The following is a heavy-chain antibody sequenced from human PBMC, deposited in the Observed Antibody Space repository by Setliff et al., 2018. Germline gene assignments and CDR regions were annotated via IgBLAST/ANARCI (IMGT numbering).Heavy chain of an antibody. V-gene: IGHV3-49*04. CDR2: IRSKAYGGTT. Sequence: PWGSLRLSCTASGFTFGDYAMSWVRQAPGKGLEWVGFIRSKAYGGTTEYAASVKGRFTISRDDSKSIAFLQMNSLTTEDTAIYYCSGVSVSPGPGSGGWFDPWGQGTLVTVSS. D-gene: IGHD3-10*01. J-gene: IGHJ5*02. CDR3: SGVSVSPGPGSGGWFDP. CDR1: GFTFGDYA.